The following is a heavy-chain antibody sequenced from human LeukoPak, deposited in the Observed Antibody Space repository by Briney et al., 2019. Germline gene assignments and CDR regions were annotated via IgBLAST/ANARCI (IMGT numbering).Heavy chain of an antibody. D-gene: IGHD3-3*01. J-gene: IGHJ3*01. Sequence: GGSLRLSCAASTLTFSSYVMTWVRQAPGKGLEWVAIVSGSGGTTDYADSVKGRFTISRDNSNNMVYLQLKSLRVEDTAVYYCAKGRGTFGAIISDAFDVWGHGTMVIVSS. CDR1: TLTFSSYV. CDR2: VSGSGGTT. CDR3: AKGRGTFGAIISDAFDV. V-gene: IGHV3-23*01.